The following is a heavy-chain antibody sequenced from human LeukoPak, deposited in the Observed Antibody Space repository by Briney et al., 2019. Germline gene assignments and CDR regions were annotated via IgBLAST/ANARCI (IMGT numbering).Heavy chain of an antibody. Sequence: GGSLRLSCAASGFTFDDYAIHWVRQAPGKGLEWVSGISWNSGSIDYADSVKGRFTISRDNSKNTLYLQMNSLRAEDTAVYYCAKDETIFGVVPTYYFDYWGQGTLVTVSS. V-gene: IGHV3-9*01. CDR2: ISWNSGSI. J-gene: IGHJ4*02. CDR1: GFTFDDYA. CDR3: AKDETIFGVVPTYYFDY. D-gene: IGHD3-3*01.